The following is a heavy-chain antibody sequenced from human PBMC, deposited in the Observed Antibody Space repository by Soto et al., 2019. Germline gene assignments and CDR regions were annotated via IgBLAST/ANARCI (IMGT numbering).Heavy chain of an antibody. CDR3: ARVSSPLQDIVVVVASLGFDP. J-gene: IGHJ5*02. CDR2: ISSSSSYI. CDR1: GFPFSSYS. D-gene: IGHD2-15*01. Sequence: EVQLVESGGGLVKPGGSLRLSCAASGFPFSSYSMNWVRQAPGKGLEWVSSISSSSSYIYYADSVKGRFTISRDNAKNSPYLQMNSLRAEDTAVYYCARVSSPLQDIVVVVASLGFDPWGQGTLVTVSS. V-gene: IGHV3-21*01.